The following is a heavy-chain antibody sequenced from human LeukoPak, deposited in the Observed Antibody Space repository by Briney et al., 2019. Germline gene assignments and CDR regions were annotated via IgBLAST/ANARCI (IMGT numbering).Heavy chain of an antibody. V-gene: IGHV3-64*01. CDR2: ISSNGGST. Sequence: AGGSLRLSCAASGFTLSSYAMSWVRQAPGKGLEYVSAISSNGGSTYYANSVKGRFTISRDNSKNTLYLQMGSLRAEDMAVYYCARGPRYYDFWSGYYKGPHGDYYYYMDVWGKGTTVTVSS. CDR1: GFTLSSYA. D-gene: IGHD3-3*01. J-gene: IGHJ6*03. CDR3: ARGPRYYDFWSGYYKGPHGDYYYYMDV.